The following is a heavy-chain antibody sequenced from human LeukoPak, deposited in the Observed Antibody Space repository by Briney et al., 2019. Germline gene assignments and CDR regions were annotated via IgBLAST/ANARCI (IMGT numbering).Heavy chain of an antibody. CDR1: GFTLNTYW. CDR3: TRDLRMDYYHVDYYYYGMDV. Sequence: PGGSLRLSCAASGFTLNTYWMNWVRQAPGKGLVWVSRINSDGSSLTYADSVKGRFTVSRDNAKNTLYLQMNSLRAEDTAMYYCTRDLRMDYYHVDYYYYGMDVWGQGTTVTVSS. J-gene: IGHJ6*02. V-gene: IGHV3-74*03. CDR2: INSDGSSL. D-gene: IGHD3-10*01.